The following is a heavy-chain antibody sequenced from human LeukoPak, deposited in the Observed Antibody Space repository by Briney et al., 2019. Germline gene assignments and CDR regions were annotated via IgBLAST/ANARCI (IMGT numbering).Heavy chain of an antibody. V-gene: IGHV1-8*02. D-gene: IGHD1-26*01. CDR1: GGTFSSYA. Sequence: VASVKVSCKASGGTFSSYAISWVRQATGQGLEWMGWVNPNSGNTGYAQKFQGRVTMTRNTSISTAYMELSSLRSEDTAVYYCARYKRGGSYHFDYWGQGTLVTVSS. CDR2: VNPNSGNT. J-gene: IGHJ4*02. CDR3: ARYKRGGSYHFDY.